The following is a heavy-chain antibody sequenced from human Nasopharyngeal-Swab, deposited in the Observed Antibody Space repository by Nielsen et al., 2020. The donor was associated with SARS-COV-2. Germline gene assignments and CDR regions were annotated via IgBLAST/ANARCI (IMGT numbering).Heavy chain of an antibody. CDR2: ISAYSGNT. D-gene: IGHD3-10*01. CDR1: GYTFTSYG. Sequence: ASVKVSCKASGYTFTSYGISWVRQAPGQGLEWMGWISAYSGNTNYAQKLQGRVTMTTDTSTSTAYMELRSLRSDDTAVYYCAREITTIVRDVYGMDVWGQGTTVTVSS. J-gene: IGHJ6*02. V-gene: IGHV1-18*01. CDR3: AREITTIVRDVYGMDV.